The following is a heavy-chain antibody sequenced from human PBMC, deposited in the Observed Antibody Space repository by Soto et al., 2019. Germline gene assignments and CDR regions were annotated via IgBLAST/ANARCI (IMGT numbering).Heavy chain of an antibody. J-gene: IGHJ2*01. CDR1: GFVFSSYW. CDR3: ARGMQGSRYFDL. V-gene: IGHV3-74*01. CDR2: ITNGGSSS. Sequence: EEQLVESGGGLVQPGGSLRLSCAGSGFVFSSYWMHWVRQVPGKGLVWVSRITNGGSSSSYADSVNGRFTVSRDNAKSTLYLQMNSLRDEDTAVYCCARGMQGSRYFDLWGRGTLVSVSS.